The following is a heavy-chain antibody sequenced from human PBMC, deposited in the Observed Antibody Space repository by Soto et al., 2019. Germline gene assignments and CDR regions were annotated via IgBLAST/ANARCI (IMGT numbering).Heavy chain of an antibody. V-gene: IGHV3-30*18. CDR2: ISYDGSNK. CDR3: AKEQKDIVGVVAAPPYYYGMDV. Sequence: GGSLRLSCAASGFTFSSYGMHWVRQAPGKGLEWVAVISYDGSNKYYADSVKGRFTISRDNSKNTLYLQMNSLRAEDTAVYYCAKEQKDIVGVVAAPPYYYGMDVWGQGTTVTVSS. J-gene: IGHJ6*02. D-gene: IGHD2-15*01. CDR1: GFTFSSYG.